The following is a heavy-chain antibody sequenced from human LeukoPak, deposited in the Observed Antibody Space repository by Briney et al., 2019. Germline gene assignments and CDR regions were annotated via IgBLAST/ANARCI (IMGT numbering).Heavy chain of an antibody. D-gene: IGHD2-15*01. Sequence: GASVKVSCKASGYTFTSYYMHWVRQAPGQGLEWMGIINPSGGSTSYAQKFQGRVTMTRDMSTSTVYMELSSLRSEATAVYYCARDGVVVAQDNWFDPWGQGTLVTVSS. CDR3: ARDGVVVAQDNWFDP. CDR2: INPSGGST. V-gene: IGHV1-46*01. J-gene: IGHJ5*02. CDR1: GYTFTSYY.